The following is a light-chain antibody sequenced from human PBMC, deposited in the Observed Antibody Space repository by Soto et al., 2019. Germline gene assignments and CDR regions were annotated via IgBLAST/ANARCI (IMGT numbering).Light chain of an antibody. CDR2: EVN. CDR3: LSFTTTTTHV. Sequence: QSALTQPAPRSGSPGQSITISCTGTSSDIGAYDYVSWLQQHPGKAPKLRISEVNYRPSEVSNRFSGSKSCNTAYLPISRLHVEAEAASFCLSFTTTTTHVFGTGTKATVL. CDR1: SSDIGAYDY. V-gene: IGLV2-14*01. J-gene: IGLJ1*01.